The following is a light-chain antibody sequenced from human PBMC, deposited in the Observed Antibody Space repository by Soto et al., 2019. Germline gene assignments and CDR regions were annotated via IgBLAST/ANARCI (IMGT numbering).Light chain of an antibody. Sequence: QSALTQPRSVSGSPGQSVTISCTGTSSDVGGYNYVSWYQQHPGKAPKLMIYDVSKQPSGVPDRFSGSKSGNTASLTISGLQAEDEADYYCCSYAGSYTHYVFGTGTKLTVL. J-gene: IGLJ1*01. CDR2: DVS. V-gene: IGLV2-11*01. CDR1: SSDVGGYNY. CDR3: CSYAGSYTHYV.